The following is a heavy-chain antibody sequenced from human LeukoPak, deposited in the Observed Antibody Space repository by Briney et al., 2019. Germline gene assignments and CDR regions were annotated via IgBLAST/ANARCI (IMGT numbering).Heavy chain of an antibody. CDR1: GFTFSTYA. Sequence: GGSLRLSCAASGFTFSTYAMSWVRQAPGKGLEWVSTILGGGGRTYYADSVKGRFTISRDNSKNTLYLQMNSLRAEDTAVYYCAKDQVGGDGYPLFDYWGQGTPVTVPS. D-gene: IGHD3-16*01. V-gene: IGHV3-23*01. J-gene: IGHJ4*02. CDR2: ILGGGGRT. CDR3: AKDQVGGDGYPLFDY.